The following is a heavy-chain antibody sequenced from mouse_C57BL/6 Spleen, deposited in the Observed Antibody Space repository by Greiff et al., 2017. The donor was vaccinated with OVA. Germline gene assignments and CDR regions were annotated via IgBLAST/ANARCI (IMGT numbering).Heavy chain of an antibody. Sequence: QVQLQQPGAELVRPGSSVKLSCKASGYTFTSYWMDWVKQRPGQGLEWIGNIYPSDSENHYNQKFKDKATLTVDKSSSTAYMQLSSLTSEDSAVYYCASNWAPWFAYWGQGTLVTVSA. CDR3: ASNWAPWFAY. D-gene: IGHD4-1*01. V-gene: IGHV1-61*01. CDR1: GYTFTSYW. CDR2: IYPSDSEN. J-gene: IGHJ3*01.